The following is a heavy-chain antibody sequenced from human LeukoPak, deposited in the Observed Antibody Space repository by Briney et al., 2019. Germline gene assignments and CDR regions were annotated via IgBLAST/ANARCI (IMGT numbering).Heavy chain of an antibody. CDR3: AREYMVRGVRDWYFDL. D-gene: IGHD3-10*01. J-gene: IGHJ2*01. Sequence: ASVKVSCKVSGYTLTELSMHWVRQAPGKGLEWMGGFDPEDGETIYAQKFQGRVTMTEDTSTDTAYMELSSLRSEDTAVYYCAREYMVRGVRDWYFDLWGRGTLVTASS. V-gene: IGHV1-24*01. CDR2: FDPEDGET. CDR1: GYTLTELS.